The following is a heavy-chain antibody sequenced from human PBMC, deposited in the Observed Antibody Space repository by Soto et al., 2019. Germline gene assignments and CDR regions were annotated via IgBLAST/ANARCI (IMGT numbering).Heavy chain of an antibody. CDR2: ISAYNGNT. V-gene: IGHV1-18*04. J-gene: IGHJ6*02. CDR1: GYTFTSYG. D-gene: IGHD6-13*01. CDR3: ARVSIAEVASYYYGMDV. Sequence: ASVKVSCKASGYTFTSYGISWVRQAPGQGLEWMGWISAYNGNTNYAQKLQGRVTMTTDTSTSTAYMELRSLRSDDTAVYYCARVSIAEVASYYYGMDVWGQGTTVTVSS.